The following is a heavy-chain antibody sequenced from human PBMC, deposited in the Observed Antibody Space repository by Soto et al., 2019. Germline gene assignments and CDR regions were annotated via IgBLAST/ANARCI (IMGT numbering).Heavy chain of an antibody. Sequence: SETLSLTCTVSGGSISSGGYYWSWIRQHPGKGLEWIGYIYYSGSTYYNPSLQSRATISVDTSKNQFSLKLSSVTAADTDGYYWARGPRHCCSSPSGGWFDPGGREPLVTVS. D-gene: IGHD2-2*01. V-gene: IGHV4-31*03. CDR1: GGSISSGGYY. CDR3: ARGPRHCCSSPSGGWFDP. J-gene: IGHJ5*02. CDR2: IYYSGST.